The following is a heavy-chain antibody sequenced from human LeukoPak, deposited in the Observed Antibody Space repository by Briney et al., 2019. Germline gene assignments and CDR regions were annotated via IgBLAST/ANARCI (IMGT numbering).Heavy chain of an antibody. CDR1: GGSISSSSYY. V-gene: IGHV4-39*01. Sequence: SETLSLTCTVSGGSISSSSYYWGWIRQPPGKGLEWIGSIYYSGSTYYNPSLKSRVTISVDTSKNQFSLKPSSVTAADTAVYYCARRRIQLRDAFDIWGQGTMVTVSS. J-gene: IGHJ3*02. CDR3: ARRRIQLRDAFDI. CDR2: IYYSGST. D-gene: IGHD5-18*01.